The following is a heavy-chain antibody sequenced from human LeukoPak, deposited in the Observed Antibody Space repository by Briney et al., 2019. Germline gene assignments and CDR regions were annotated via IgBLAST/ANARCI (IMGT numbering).Heavy chain of an antibody. V-gene: IGHV4-39*01. Sequence: PSETLSLTCTVSGCSISSSSYYWGWIRQPPGKGLEWIVSIYDSGSIYYNPSLKSRLTISEDTSKNQFSLKMNSVTAADTAVYYCARLGHCTGGSCYQYYYMDVWGKGTMVTISS. CDR3: ARLGHCTGGSCYQYYYMDV. D-gene: IGHD2-8*02. CDR1: GCSISSSSYY. CDR2: IYDSGSI. J-gene: IGHJ6*03.